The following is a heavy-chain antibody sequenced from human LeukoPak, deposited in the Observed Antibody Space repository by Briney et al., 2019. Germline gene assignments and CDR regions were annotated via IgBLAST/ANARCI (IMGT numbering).Heavy chain of an antibody. CDR3: ARRSMVRGVIIVKGDDAFDI. Sequence: GASVKVSCKASGYTFTGYYMHWVRQAPGQGLEWMGWINPNSGGTNYAQKFQGRVTMTRDTSISTAYMELSRLRSDDTAVYYCARRSMVRGVIIVKGDDAFDIWGQGTVVTVSS. V-gene: IGHV1-2*02. D-gene: IGHD3-10*01. CDR1: GYTFTGYY. CDR2: INPNSGGT. J-gene: IGHJ3*02.